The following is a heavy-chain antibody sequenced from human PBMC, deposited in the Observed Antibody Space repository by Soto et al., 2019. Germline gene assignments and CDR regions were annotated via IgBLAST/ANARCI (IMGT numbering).Heavy chain of an antibody. CDR2: INPSGGST. D-gene: IGHD3-10*01. Sequence: QVQLVQSGAEVKKPGASVKGSCKASGYTFTSYYMHWVRQAPGQGLEWMGIINPSGGSTSYAKKFQGRVTMTRDTSKSTGYMALSSLRSEDTAVYYCARADEETIGEYLAYWCQGTLVTVSA. CDR3: ARADEETIGEYLAY. J-gene: IGHJ4*02. CDR1: GYTFTSYY. V-gene: IGHV1-46*01.